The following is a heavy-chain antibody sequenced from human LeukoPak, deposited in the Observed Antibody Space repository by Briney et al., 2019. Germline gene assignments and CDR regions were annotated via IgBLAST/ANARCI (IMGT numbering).Heavy chain of an antibody. V-gene: IGHV4-39*01. CDR1: GGSISSSSYY. CDR3: ARPPLSPHAFDI. Sequence: SETLSLTCTVSGGSISSSSYYWGWIRQPPGKGLEWIGSIYYSGSTYYNPSLKSRVTISVDTSKNQFSLKLSSVTAADTAVYYCARPPLSPHAFDIWGQGTMVTVSS. CDR2: IYYSGST. J-gene: IGHJ3*02.